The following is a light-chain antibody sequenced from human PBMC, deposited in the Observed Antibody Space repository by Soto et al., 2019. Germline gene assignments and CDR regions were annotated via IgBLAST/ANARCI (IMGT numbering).Light chain of an antibody. V-gene: IGLV2-8*01. CDR2: EVN. Sequence: QSVLTQPPSAPGSPGQSVAISCTGTTSDVGGYNYVSWYQQHPGKAPKLMIYEVNKRPSGVPDRFSGSKSGNTASLTVSGLQAEDDADYYCSSYAGSSNVFGTGTKVTVL. CDR1: TSDVGGYNY. J-gene: IGLJ1*01. CDR3: SSYAGSSNV.